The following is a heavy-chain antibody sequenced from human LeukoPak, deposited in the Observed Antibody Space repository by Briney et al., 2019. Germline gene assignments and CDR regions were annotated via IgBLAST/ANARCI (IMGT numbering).Heavy chain of an antibody. D-gene: IGHD3-22*01. CDR2: IYYSGST. J-gene: IGHJ4*02. V-gene: IGHV4-31*03. CDR3: ARSDYYDSSGYSPPFDY. Sequence: SQTLSLTCSVSGGSISSGGYYWSWIRQHPGKGLEWIGYIYYSGSTYYNPSLKSRVTISVDTSKNQFSLKLSSVTAADTAVYYCARSDYYDSSGYSPPFDYWGQGTLVTVSS. CDR1: GGSISSGGYY.